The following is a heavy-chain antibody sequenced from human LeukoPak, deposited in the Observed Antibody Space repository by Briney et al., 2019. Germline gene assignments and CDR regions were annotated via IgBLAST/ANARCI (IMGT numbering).Heavy chain of an antibody. Sequence: TTSETLSLTCSVSGGSISRWALSLLRQPPGKGLEWIGYIYYSGSTNYNPSLKSRVTISVDTSKNQFSLKLSSVTAADTAVYYCARDQIAVAGGYYYYYGMDLWGQGTTVTVSS. V-gene: IGHV4-59*01. J-gene: IGHJ6*02. CDR1: GGSISRWA. CDR2: IYYSGST. CDR3: ARDQIAVAGGYYYYYGMDL. D-gene: IGHD6-19*01.